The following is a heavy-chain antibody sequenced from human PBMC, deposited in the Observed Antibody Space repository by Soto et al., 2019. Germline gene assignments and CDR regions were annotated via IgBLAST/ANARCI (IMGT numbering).Heavy chain of an antibody. J-gene: IGHJ3*02. D-gene: IGHD3-16*01. CDR2: IYYSGST. V-gene: IGHV4-59*08. CDR1: GGSISSYY. Sequence: QVQLQESGPGLVKPSETLSLTCTVSGGSISSYYWSWIRQPPGKGLEWIGYIYYSGSTNYNPSLTNRATISVDTYTIQFSLRLSSVTAADTAVYYCAGWGSSDQDAFDIGGQGTMVTVSS. CDR3: AGWGSSDQDAFDI.